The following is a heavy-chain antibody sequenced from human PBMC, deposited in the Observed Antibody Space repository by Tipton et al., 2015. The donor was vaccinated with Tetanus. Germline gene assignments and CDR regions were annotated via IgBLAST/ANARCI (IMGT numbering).Heavy chain of an antibody. CDR1: GGSFSGYY. CDR2: INHSGST. J-gene: IGHJ6*02. CDR3: ARGIYDFWSGYYHSYGMDV. V-gene: IGHV4-34*01. D-gene: IGHD3-3*01. Sequence: TLSLTCAVYGGSFSGYYWSWIRQPPGKGLEWIGEINHSGSTNYNPSLKSRVTISVDTSKNQFSLKLSSVTAADTAVYYCARGIYDFWSGYYHSYGMDVWGQGTTVTVSS.